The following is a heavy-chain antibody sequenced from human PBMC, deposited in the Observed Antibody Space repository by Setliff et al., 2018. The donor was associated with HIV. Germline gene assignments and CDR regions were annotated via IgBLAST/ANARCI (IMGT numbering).Heavy chain of an antibody. D-gene: IGHD6-13*01. V-gene: IGHV4-38-2*02. J-gene: IGHJ4*02. Sequence: SETLSLTCSVSGYSITNGYYWGWIRQPPGKGLEWVGSIYHDGSTYYNPSLRSRVTISVDTSKNQFSLKLSSVTAADAAVYYCARSPSYRSSWEYYFDYWGQGILVTVSS. CDR2: IYHDGST. CDR1: GYSITNGYY. CDR3: ARSPSYRSSWEYYFDY.